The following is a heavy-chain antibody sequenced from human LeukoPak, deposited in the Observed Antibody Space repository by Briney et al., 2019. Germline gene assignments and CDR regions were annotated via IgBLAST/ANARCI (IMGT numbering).Heavy chain of an antibody. V-gene: IGHV4-34*01. CDR3: ARESSSVDF. D-gene: IGHD2-15*01. J-gene: IGHJ4*02. CDR1: GGSFSGYY. CDR2: INHSGST. Sequence: SETLSLTCAVYGGSFSGYYWSWIRQPPGKGLEWIGEINHSGSTNYNPSLKSRVTISVDTSKNQFSLNLSSVTAADTAVYYCARESSSVDFWGQGFLVTVSS.